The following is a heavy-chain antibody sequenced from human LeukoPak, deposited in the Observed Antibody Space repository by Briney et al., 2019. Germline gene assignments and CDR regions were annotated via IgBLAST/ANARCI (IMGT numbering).Heavy chain of an antibody. D-gene: IGHD6-13*01. J-gene: IGHJ6*04. CDR1: GGSISSYY. Sequence: PSETLSLTCTVSGGSISSYYWSWIRQPPGKGLEWIGYIYYSGSTNYNPSLKSRVTISVDTSKNQFSLKLSSVTAADTAVYYCARVSSSSWPEPIRYYYYGMDAWGKGTTVTVSS. CDR3: ARVSSSSWPEPIRYYYYGMDA. CDR2: IYYSGST. V-gene: IGHV4-59*01.